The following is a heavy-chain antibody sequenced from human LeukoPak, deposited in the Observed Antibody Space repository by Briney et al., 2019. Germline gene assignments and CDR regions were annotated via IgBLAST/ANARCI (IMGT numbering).Heavy chain of an antibody. Sequence: GGSLRLSCAASGFTFSSYAMSWVRQAPGKGLEWVSAISGSGGSTYYADSVKGRFTISRDNSKNSLYLQMNSLRTEDTALYYCAKDMRVYDSSGYYEPYFDYWGQGTLVTVSS. CDR3: AKDMRVYDSSGYYEPYFDY. CDR2: ISGSGGST. J-gene: IGHJ4*02. CDR1: GFTFSSYA. D-gene: IGHD3-22*01. V-gene: IGHV3-23*01.